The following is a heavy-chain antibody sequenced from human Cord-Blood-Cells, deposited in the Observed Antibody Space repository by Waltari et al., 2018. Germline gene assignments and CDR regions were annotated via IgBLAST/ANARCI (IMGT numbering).Heavy chain of an antibody. CDR2: MNPNSGNT. V-gene: IGHV1-8*01. CDR1: GYTFTSYD. D-gene: IGHD3-3*01. CDR3: ARRHSTIFGVVNRYYFDY. J-gene: IGHJ4*02. Sequence: QVQLVQSGAEVKKPGASVKVSCKASGYTFTSYDINWVRQATGQGLEWMGWMNPNSGNTGYAQKFQGRVTMTRNTSISTAYMELSSLRSEDTAVYYCARRHSTIFGVVNRYYFDYWGQGTLVTVSS.